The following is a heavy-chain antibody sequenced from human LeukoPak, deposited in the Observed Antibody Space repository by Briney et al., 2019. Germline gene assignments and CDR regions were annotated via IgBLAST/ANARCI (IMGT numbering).Heavy chain of an antibody. CDR2: IKNDGGNQ. J-gene: IGHJ4*01. V-gene: IGHV3-30*02. Sequence: PGGSLRLSCAASGFTLSNAWMNWVRQAPVKGLEWVGYIKNDGGNQYYADSVKGRFTISRDNSKNTLYLQMNSLSGEDTAVYYCAKEIRRGEHFDHWGHGTLVTVSS. CDR3: AKEIRRGEHFDH. D-gene: IGHD1/OR15-1a*01. CDR1: GFTLSNAW.